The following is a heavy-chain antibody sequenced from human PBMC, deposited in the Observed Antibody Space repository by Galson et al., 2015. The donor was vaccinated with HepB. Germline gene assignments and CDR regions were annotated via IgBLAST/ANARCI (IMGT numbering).Heavy chain of an antibody. CDR3: ARDHLDCSSTSCYRSLDY. V-gene: IGHV1-46*01. Sequence: SVKVSCKASGYTFTSYYMHWVRQAPGQGLEWMGIINPSGGSTSYAQKFQGRVTMTRDTSTSTVYMELSSLRSEDTAVYYCARDHLDCSSTSCYRSLDYWGQGTLVTVSS. CDR1: GYTFTSYY. J-gene: IGHJ4*02. D-gene: IGHD2-2*01. CDR2: INPSGGST.